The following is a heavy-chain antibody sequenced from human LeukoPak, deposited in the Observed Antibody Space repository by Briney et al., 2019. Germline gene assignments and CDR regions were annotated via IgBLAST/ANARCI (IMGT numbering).Heavy chain of an antibody. J-gene: IGHJ3*02. CDR2: MNPNSGNT. CDR3: ARGPWVELRRAAFDI. V-gene: IGHV1-8*01. CDR1: GYTFTSYD. Sequence: ASVKVSCKASGYTFTSYDINWVRQATGQGLEWMGWMNPNSGNTGYAQKFQGRVTMTRNTSISTAYMELSSLRSEDTAVYYCARGPWVELRRAAFDIWCQGTMVTVSS. D-gene: IGHD1-7*01.